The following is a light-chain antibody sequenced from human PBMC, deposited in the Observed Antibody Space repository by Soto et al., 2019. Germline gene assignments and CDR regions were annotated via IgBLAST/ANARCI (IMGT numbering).Light chain of an antibody. V-gene: IGLV1-51*01. CDR3: GAWDDGLSAYV. Sequence: QSVLTQPPSVSAAPGQKVTISCAGSGSNVGNHYVSWYQQVPGTAPKLLIYDDNKRTSGIPDRFSGSKSATSATLGITGLQIGDEADYYCGAWDDGLSAYVFGPGTKVTVL. CDR2: DDN. CDR1: GSNVGNHY. J-gene: IGLJ1*01.